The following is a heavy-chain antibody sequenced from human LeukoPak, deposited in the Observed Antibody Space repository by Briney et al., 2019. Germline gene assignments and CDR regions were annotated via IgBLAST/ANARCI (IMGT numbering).Heavy chain of an antibody. D-gene: IGHD3-10*01. CDR3: AKDLGTLISGSYYYYFDY. V-gene: IGHV3-30*02. CDR1: GFTFSSYG. J-gene: IGHJ4*02. CDR2: IRYDGSNK. Sequence: GGSLRLSCAASGFTFSSYGMHWVRQAPGKGLEWVAFIRYDGSNKHYADSVKGRFTISRDNSKNTLYLQMNSLRAEDTAVYYCAKDLGTLISGSYYYYFDYWGQGTLVTVSS.